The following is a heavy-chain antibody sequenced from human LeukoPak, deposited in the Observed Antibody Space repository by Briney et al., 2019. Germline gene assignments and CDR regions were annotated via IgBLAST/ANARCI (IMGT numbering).Heavy chain of an antibody. D-gene: IGHD3-22*01. CDR1: RFTFSSYG. CDR3: AKEDVVVITIRYFQH. CDR2: ISYDRSNK. J-gene: IGHJ1*01. V-gene: IGHV3-30*18. Sequence: GGSLRLSCAACRFTFSSYGMQRVRQAPGQGPERVAVISYDRSNKYYANSVTGRFTISRDNSKNTLYLQMNSLRTEDTAIYYCAKEDVVVITIRYFQHWGQGTLVTVSS.